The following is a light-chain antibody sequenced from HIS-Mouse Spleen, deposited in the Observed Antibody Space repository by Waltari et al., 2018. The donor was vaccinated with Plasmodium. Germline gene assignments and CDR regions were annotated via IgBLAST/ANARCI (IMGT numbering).Light chain of an antibody. CDR1: KLGYKY. J-gene: IGLJ2*01. Sequence: ELTQPPSVSVSPGRTASITCSGDKLGYKYACWYQQKPGQSPVLVIYQDSKRPSGIPERFSGSNSGNTATLTISGTQAMDEADYYCQAWDSSTVVFGGGTKLTVL. V-gene: IGLV3-1*01. CDR2: QDS. CDR3: QAWDSSTVV.